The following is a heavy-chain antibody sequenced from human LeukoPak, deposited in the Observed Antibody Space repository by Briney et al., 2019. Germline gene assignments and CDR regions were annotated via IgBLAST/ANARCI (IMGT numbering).Heavy chain of an antibody. CDR3: ARDGMVRGVIDYYGMDV. CDR1: GGTFSNYA. CDR2: IIPILGVA. Sequence: SVKVSCKASGGTFSNYAISWVRQAPGQGLEWMGRIIPILGVADYAQKFQGRVTITADESASTASMEVSSLRSEDTAVYYCARDGMVRGVIDYYGMDVWGQGTTVTVSS. V-gene: IGHV1-69*04. J-gene: IGHJ6*02. D-gene: IGHD3-10*01.